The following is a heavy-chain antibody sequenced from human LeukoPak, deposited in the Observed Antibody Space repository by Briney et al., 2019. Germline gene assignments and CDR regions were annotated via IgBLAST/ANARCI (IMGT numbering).Heavy chain of an antibody. J-gene: IGHJ3*02. V-gene: IGHV3-11*01. CDR1: GFTFSDYY. CDR2: ITSSGTTI. D-gene: IGHD6-19*01. Sequence: GGSLRLSCAASGFTFSDYYMSWIRQVPGKGLEWISYITSSGTTIYYADSVRGRFTISRDNAKNSLFLQMNSLGAEDTAVYYCARPALAGSRVTAFHIWGQGTLVTVSA. CDR3: ARPALAGSRVTAFHI.